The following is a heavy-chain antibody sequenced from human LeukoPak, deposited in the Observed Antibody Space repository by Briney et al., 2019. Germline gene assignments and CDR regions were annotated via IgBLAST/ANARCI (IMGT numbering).Heavy chain of an antibody. J-gene: IGHJ6*02. V-gene: IGHV3-23*01. D-gene: IGHD6-19*01. CDR2: ISGSGGST. CDR3: AKHQWLDSYYYGMDV. CDR1: GFTVSNYA. Sequence: GGSLSLSCAASGFTVSNYAMSWVRQAPGKGLEWVSAISGSGGSTYYADSVKGRFTISRDNSKNTLYLQMNSLRAEDTAVYYCAKHQWLDSYYYGMDVWGQGTTVTVSS.